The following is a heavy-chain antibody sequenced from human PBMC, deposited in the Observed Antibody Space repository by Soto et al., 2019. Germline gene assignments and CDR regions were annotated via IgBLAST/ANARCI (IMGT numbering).Heavy chain of an antibody. CDR2: INPNSGGK. Sequence: ASVKVSCKASGYTFTGYYMHWVRQAPGQGHERKRWINPNSGGKNYAQKFQGWVTMTRDTSISAAYMELNSLRAEDTAVYYCARDKSGKDIVVVPAAPRPRPVYYYYYYMDVWGKGTTVTVSS. CDR1: GYTFTGYY. J-gene: IGHJ6*03. D-gene: IGHD2-2*01. CDR3: ARDKSGKDIVVVPAAPRPRPVYYYYYYMDV. V-gene: IGHV1-2*04.